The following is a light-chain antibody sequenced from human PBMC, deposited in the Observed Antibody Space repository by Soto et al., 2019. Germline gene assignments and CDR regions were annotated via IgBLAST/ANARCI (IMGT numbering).Light chain of an antibody. J-gene: IGKJ5*01. CDR1: QSISSY. CDR2: AAS. Sequence: DIQMTQSPSSLSASVGDRVTITCRASQSISSYLNWYQQKPGKAPKLLIYAASSLQSGVPSRFSGSGSGTDFTLTISSLQPKDVATSYGEQSYSTPPFTFGQGTRLEIK. V-gene: IGKV1-39*01. CDR3: EQSYSTPPFT.